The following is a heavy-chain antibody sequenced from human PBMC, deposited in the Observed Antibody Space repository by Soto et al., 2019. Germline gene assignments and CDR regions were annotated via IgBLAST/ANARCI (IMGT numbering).Heavy chain of an antibody. CDR2: IIPIFGTA. J-gene: IGHJ6*02. V-gene: IGHV1-69*12. CDR1: GGTFSSYA. D-gene: IGHD3-3*01. Sequence: QVQLVQSGAEVKKPGSSVKVSCKASGGTFSSYAISWVRQAPGQGLEWMGGIIPIFGTANYAQKFQGRVTITADESTSTGYMELSSLRSEDTAVYYCAKNYDFWSGDYYYGMDVWGQGTTVTVSS. CDR3: AKNYDFWSGDYYYGMDV.